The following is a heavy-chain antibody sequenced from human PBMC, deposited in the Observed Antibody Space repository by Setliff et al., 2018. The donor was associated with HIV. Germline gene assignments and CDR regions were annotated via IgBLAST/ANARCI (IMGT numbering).Heavy chain of an antibody. J-gene: IGHJ3*01. D-gene: IGHD3-3*01. V-gene: IGHV3-7*01. CDR1: GFTFSSYW. CDR3: VRDPGGIFDAFDV. Sequence: GGSLRLSCAASGFTFSSYWMSWVRQAPGKGLEWVADIKQDGSKAYYMDSVKGRFTISRDNAKNSLDLEMHSLTDEDTAVYYCVRDPGGIFDAFDVWGQGTMVTVSS. CDR2: IKQDGSKA.